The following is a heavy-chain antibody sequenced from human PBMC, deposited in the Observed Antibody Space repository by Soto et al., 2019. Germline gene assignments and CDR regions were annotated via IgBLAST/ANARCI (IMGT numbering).Heavy chain of an antibody. J-gene: IGHJ4*02. CDR2: IYHSGDT. V-gene: IGHV4-38-2*01. CDR3: ARARIVVAGTIVDY. Sequence: PSETLSLTCAVSGYSLTSGYYCGWIRQPPGKGLEWIGSIYHSGDTYYNPSLKSRVTNSVDTSKNHFSLKLTSVTAADTAVYYCARARIVVAGTIVDYWGQGTLVTVSS. D-gene: IGHD6-19*01. CDR1: GYSLTSGYY.